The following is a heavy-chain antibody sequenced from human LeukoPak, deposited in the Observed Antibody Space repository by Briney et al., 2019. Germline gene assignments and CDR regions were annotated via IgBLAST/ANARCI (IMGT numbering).Heavy chain of an antibody. D-gene: IGHD2-15*01. CDR3: ARDNGWSADF. J-gene: IGHJ4*02. CDR1: GFTFSRHW. CDR2: IKQDGSAK. Sequence: SGGFLRLSCAASGFTFSRHWMYWVRQAPGKGLEWVANIKQDGSAKPYVDSVKGRFTISRDNAKNSLFLQMNSLRAEDTAVYYCARDNGWSADFWGQGTLVTVSS. V-gene: IGHV3-7*03.